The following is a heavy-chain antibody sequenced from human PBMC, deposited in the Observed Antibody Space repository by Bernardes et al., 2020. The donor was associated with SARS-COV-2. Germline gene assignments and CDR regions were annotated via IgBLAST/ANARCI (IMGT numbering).Heavy chain of an antibody. D-gene: IGHD4-17*01. CDR1: GASISSANW. J-gene: IGHJ5*02. CDR3: ARMSGYGVTTSFDP. CDR2: ISQSGAT. V-gene: IGHV4-4*02. Sequence: SETLSLTCGVSGASISSANWWSWVRQSPEKGLEWIGEISQSGATNYNPSLRSRVTMSLDKSKNDFSLKVTSMTAADTAVYYCARMSGYGVTTSFDPWGQGTLVTVAP.